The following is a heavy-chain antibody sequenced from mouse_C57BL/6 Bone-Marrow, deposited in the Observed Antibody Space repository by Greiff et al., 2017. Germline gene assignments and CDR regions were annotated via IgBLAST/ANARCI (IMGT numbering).Heavy chain of an antibody. Sequence: VQLQQPGAELVMPGASVKLSCKASGYTFPSYWMHWVKQRPGHGLEWIGEIDPSDSYTNYNQKFKGKSPLTVDKSSSPAYMQLSSLTSEDSAVYYCASVLRFYWYVDVWGTGTTVTVSS. J-gene: IGHJ1*03. CDR3: ASVLRFYWYVDV. CDR2: IDPSDSYT. D-gene: IGHD1-1*01. V-gene: IGHV1-69*01. CDR1: GYTFPSYW.